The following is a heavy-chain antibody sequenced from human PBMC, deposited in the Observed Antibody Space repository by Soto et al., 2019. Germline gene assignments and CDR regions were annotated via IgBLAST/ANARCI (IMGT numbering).Heavy chain of an antibody. CDR1: GGSISSGDYY. D-gene: IGHD2-15*01. CDR3: AREVQPTYSGPSSDY. J-gene: IGHJ4*02. Sequence: SETLSLTCTVSGGSISSGDYYWSWIRQPPGKGLEWIGYIYYSGSTYYNPSLKSRVTISVGTSKNQFSLKLSSVTAADTAVYYCAREVQPTYSGPSSDYWGQGTLVTVSS. CDR2: IYYSGST. V-gene: IGHV4-30-4*01.